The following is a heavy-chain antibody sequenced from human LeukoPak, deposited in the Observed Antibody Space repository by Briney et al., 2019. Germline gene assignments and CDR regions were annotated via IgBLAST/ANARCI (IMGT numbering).Heavy chain of an antibody. D-gene: IGHD1-14*01. J-gene: IGHJ4*02. V-gene: IGHV4-39*01. CDR3: ARHLGRSGDY. Sequence: SETLSLTCTVSGGSISNTVYYWGWIRQPPGKGLEWIGSIYYSGSTYYDPSLKSRVTISVDTSKNQFSLKLSSVTAADTAVYYCARHLGRSGDYWGQGALVTVSS. CDR1: GGSISNTVYY. CDR2: IYYSGST.